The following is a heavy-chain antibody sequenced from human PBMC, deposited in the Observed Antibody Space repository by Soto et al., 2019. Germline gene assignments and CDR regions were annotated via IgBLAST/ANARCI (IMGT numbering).Heavy chain of an antibody. D-gene: IGHD6-13*01. V-gene: IGHV3-23*01. CDR2: ISSNGGRT. Sequence: EVQLLESGGGLVQPGGSLSLSCAASGFTFSAYVICWVRQAPGKGPEWVSAISSNGGRTFYADSVKGRFTISRDNSRNTLYLQMHSLTVEDTAVYYCAKDPPIASDGPTLDYWGQGTLVAVSS. CDR1: GFTFSAYV. J-gene: IGHJ4*02. CDR3: AKDPPIASDGPTLDY.